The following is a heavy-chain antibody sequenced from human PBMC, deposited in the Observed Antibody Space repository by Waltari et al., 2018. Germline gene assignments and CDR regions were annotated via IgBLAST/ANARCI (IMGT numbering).Heavy chain of an antibody. CDR2: IYYSGST. Sequence: QVQLQESGPGLVKPSETLSLTCTVSGGSISSHYWSWIRQPPGKGLEWIGYIYYSGSTNYTPSLKSRVTISVDTSKNQFSLKLSSVTAADTAVYYCASRLTIDGYNLGYAFDIWGQGTMVTVSS. J-gene: IGHJ3*02. CDR1: GGSISSHY. D-gene: IGHD5-12*01. CDR3: ASRLTIDGYNLGYAFDI. V-gene: IGHV4-59*11.